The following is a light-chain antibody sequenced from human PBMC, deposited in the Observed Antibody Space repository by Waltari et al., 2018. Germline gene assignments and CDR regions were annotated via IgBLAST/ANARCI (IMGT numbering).Light chain of an antibody. J-gene: IGKJ2*01. V-gene: IGKV2-30*02. CDR1: ESLVHSDGNTH. CDR3: MQGTHSPYT. CDR2: RVS. Sequence: DVVMPQSPLSLPVTLRQPASILCNSSESLVHSDGNTHLNWFQQSTGQSPRRLIYRVSNRNSGVPDRFSGRGSGTDFTLKISRVEAEDIGVYYCMQGTHSPYTFGQGTKLDIK.